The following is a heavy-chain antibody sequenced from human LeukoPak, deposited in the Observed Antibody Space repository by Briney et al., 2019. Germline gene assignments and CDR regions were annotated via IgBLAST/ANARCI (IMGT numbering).Heavy chain of an antibody. Sequence: ETLSLTCAVYGGSFSGYYWSWVRQAPGKGLEWVSSISTSSTYIYYADSVKGRFTISRDNAKKSLSLQMNSLRAEDTAVYYCAREGRDGYNFYWYFDLWGRGTLVTVSS. CDR2: ISTSSTYI. D-gene: IGHD5-24*01. CDR3: AREGRDGYNFYWYFDL. CDR1: GGSFSGYY. V-gene: IGHV3-21*01. J-gene: IGHJ2*01.